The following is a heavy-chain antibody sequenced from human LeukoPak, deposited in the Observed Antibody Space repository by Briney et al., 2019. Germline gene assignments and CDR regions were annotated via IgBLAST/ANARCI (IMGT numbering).Heavy chain of an antibody. V-gene: IGHV3-48*02. D-gene: IGHD1-26*01. Sequence: PGGSLGLSCAASGFAFNTYSMNWVRQAPGKGLEWVSYISSGSSTIYYADSVKGRFTISRDNAKNSLYLQMNSLRDEDTAVYYCASLRGLFDYWGRGTLVTVSS. J-gene: IGHJ4*02. CDR3: ASLRGLFDY. CDR2: ISSGSSTI. CDR1: GFAFNTYS.